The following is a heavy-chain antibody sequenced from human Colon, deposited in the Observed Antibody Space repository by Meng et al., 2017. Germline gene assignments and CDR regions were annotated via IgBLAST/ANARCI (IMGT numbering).Heavy chain of an antibody. D-gene: IGHD3-16*01. CDR1: GGSFSDYY. J-gene: IGHJ4*02. V-gene: IGHV4-34*01. Sequence: QVQLQQWGAGLLKPSETLSFTCAVSGGSFSDYYWSWIRQSPGKGLEWIGEISHRGTTNYNPSLKSRVTISLDTSRNQFSLNLTSVTAADTAVYYCAAQRRSTSYPYYWGQGTLVTVSS. CDR3: AAQRRSTSYPYY. CDR2: ISHRGTT.